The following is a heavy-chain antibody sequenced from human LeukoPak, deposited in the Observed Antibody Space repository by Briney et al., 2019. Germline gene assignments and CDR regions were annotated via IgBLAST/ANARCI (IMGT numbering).Heavy chain of an antibody. CDR1: GFTFSSYA. Sequence: PGGSLRLSCAASGFTFSSYAMSWVRQAPGKGLEWVAVISYDGSNKYYADSVKGRFIISRDNSKNTLYLQMNSLRAEDTAVYYCAKDNYDSSGYPSPLGYWGQGTLVTVSS. CDR3: AKDNYDSSGYPSPLGY. J-gene: IGHJ4*02. D-gene: IGHD3-22*01. CDR2: ISYDGSNK. V-gene: IGHV3-30-3*01.